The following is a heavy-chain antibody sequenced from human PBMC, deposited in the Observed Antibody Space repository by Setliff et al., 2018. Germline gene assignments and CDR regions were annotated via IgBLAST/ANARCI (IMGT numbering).Heavy chain of an antibody. CDR1: GGSFSNYA. Sequence: SVKVSCKASGGSFSNYAIIWVRQAPGQGPEWMGGIITIYGSTNNAEKFQGRVTFSADESMSTVYMELSSLTSADTALYYCARDALYDSNDRNSYYGNWLDPWGQGTLVTVS. D-gene: IGHD3-22*01. CDR2: IITIYGST. V-gene: IGHV1-69*13. J-gene: IGHJ5*02. CDR3: ARDALYDSNDRNSYYGNWLDP.